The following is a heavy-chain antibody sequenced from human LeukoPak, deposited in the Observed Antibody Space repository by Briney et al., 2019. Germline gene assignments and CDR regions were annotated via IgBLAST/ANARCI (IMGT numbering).Heavy chain of an antibody. V-gene: IGHV4-59*01. CDR3: ARVRSSSYYYSMDV. CDR1: GGSISTYY. CDR2: IYHSGST. Sequence: SETLSLTCTVSGGSISTYYWNWIRQPPGKGLEWIGYIYHSGSTNYNPSLQSRVTISVDTSKNQFSLKLSSVTAADTAVYYCARVRSSSYYYSMDVWGQGTTVTVSS. D-gene: IGHD6-6*01. J-gene: IGHJ6*02.